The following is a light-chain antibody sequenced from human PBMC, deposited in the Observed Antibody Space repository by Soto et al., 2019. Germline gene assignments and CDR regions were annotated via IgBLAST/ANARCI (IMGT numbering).Light chain of an antibody. CDR2: AAS. CDR3: QQSYSTPFT. CDR1: QSISSY. V-gene: IGKV1-39*01. Sequence: DIQMTQSPSSLSASVGDRVTITCRASQSISSYLNWYQQKPGKAPKLLIYAASSLQSGVPSRFSGWGSGTDFTLTISSLQPEDFATYYCQQSYSTPFTFGPGTKVDIK. J-gene: IGKJ3*01.